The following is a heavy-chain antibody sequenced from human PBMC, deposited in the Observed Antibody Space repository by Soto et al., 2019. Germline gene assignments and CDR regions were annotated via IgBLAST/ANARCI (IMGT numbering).Heavy chain of an antibody. D-gene: IGHD5-18*01. V-gene: IGHV4-31*03. J-gene: IGHJ6*02. Sequence: QVQLQESGPGLVKPSQTLSLTCTVSGGSISSVGYYWSWIRQDPGKGLEWIGYIYYSGSTYYNPSITSRLTISVDTSKNQCSLKLSSVTAADTAVYYCARELGYTYGFMDVWGQGTTVTVSS. CDR2: IYYSGST. CDR3: ARELGYTYGFMDV. CDR1: GGSISSVGYY.